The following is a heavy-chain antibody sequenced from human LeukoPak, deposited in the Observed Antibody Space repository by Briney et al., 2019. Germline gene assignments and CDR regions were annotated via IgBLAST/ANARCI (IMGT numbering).Heavy chain of an antibody. CDR2: ISYDGSNK. Sequence: GGSLRLSCAASGFTFSSYGMHWVRQAPGRGLEWVAIISYDGSNKYYADSVRGRFTISRDNSKNTLYLQMNSLRAEDTAVYYCAKDHCNNGVCYYFDYWGQGTLVTVSS. V-gene: IGHV3-30*18. D-gene: IGHD2-8*01. CDR3: AKDHCNNGVCYYFDY. CDR1: GFTFSSYG. J-gene: IGHJ4*02.